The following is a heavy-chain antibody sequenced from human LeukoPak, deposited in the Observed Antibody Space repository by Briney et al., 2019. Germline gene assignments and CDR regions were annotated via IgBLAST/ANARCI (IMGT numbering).Heavy chain of an antibody. D-gene: IGHD3-22*01. CDR2: IYYSGST. CDR1: GGSISRSSYY. CDR3: ARHGGYYDSSEYHY. Sequence: PSETLSLTCTVSGGSISRSSYYWGWIRQPPGKGLEWIGSIYYSGSTYYNPSLKSRVTISVDTSKNQFSLKLSSVTAADTAVYYCARHGGYYDSSEYHYWGQGTLVTVSS. V-gene: IGHV4-39*01. J-gene: IGHJ4*02.